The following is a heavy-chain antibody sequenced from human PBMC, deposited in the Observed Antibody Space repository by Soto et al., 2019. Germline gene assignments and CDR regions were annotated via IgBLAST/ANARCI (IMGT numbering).Heavy chain of an antibody. Sequence: GGSLRLSCAASGFTFSSYDMHWVRQAPGKGLERVAVISYAGRTNYYADSVKGRFTVSRDNSKNTLYLQMSSLRGEDTAVYYCARLVSRRYFDSWGRGTLVTVSS. D-gene: IGHD3-9*01. CDR1: GFTFSSYD. CDR2: ISYAGRTN. CDR3: ARLVSRRYFDS. J-gene: IGHJ4*02. V-gene: IGHV3-30*03.